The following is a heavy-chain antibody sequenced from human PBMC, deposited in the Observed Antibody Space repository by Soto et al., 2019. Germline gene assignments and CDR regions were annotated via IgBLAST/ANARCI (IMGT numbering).Heavy chain of an antibody. D-gene: IGHD5-12*01. CDR2: ISYDGSNK. CDR1: GFTFSSYA. Sequence: GGSLRLSCAASGFTFSSYAMHWVRPAPGKGLEWVAVISYDGSNKYYADSVKGRFTISRDNSKNTLYLQMNSLRAEDTAVYYGARDLRDYSGYDYDYWGQGTLVTVSS. V-gene: IGHV3-30-3*01. CDR3: ARDLRDYSGYDYDY. J-gene: IGHJ4*02.